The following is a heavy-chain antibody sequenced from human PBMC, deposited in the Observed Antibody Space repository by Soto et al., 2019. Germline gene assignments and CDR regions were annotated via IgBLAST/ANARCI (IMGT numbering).Heavy chain of an antibody. D-gene: IGHD2-21*02. CDR2: IKSKTDGGTT. Sequence: GGSLRLSCAASGFTFSNAWMNWVRQAPGKGLEWVGRIKSKTDGGTTDYAAPVKGRFTISRDDSKNTLYLQMNSLKTEDTAVYYCTFRPGGFVVVTAFGPTVGMDVWGQGTTVTVSS. J-gene: IGHJ6*02. V-gene: IGHV3-15*07. CDR3: TFRPGGFVVVTAFGPTVGMDV. CDR1: GFTFSNAW.